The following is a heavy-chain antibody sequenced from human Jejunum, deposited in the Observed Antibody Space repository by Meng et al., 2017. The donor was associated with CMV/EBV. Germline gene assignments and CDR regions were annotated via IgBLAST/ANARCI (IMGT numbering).Heavy chain of an antibody. CDR3: AKTLSPYDFWSGADY. CDR1: GFTFDDYA. J-gene: IGHJ4*02. V-gene: IGHV3-9*01. D-gene: IGHD3-3*01. CDR2: ISWNGDNI. Sequence: GFTFDDYALPWVRPAPGKGLEWVSGISWNGDNIDYADSVRGRFTISRDNAKNSLYLQMNSLKAEDTAFYYCAKTLSPYDFWSGADYWGQGTLVTVSS.